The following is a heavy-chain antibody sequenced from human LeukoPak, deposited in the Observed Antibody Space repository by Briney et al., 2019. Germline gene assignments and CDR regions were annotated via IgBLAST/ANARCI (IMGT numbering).Heavy chain of an antibody. D-gene: IGHD3-22*01. J-gene: IGHJ4*02. CDR3: ARDRRPYYYDSSGPFDH. Sequence: GGSLRLSCAASGFTFSSYGMHWVRQAPGKGLEWVAVIWYDGSNKYYADSVKGRFTISRDNSKNTLYLQMNSLRAEDTAVYYCARDRRPYYYDSSGPFDHWGQGTLVTVSS. V-gene: IGHV3-33*01. CDR1: GFTFSSYG. CDR2: IWYDGSNK.